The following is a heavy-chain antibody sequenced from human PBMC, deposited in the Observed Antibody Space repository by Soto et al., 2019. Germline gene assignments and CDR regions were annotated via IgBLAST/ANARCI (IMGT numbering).Heavy chain of an antibody. Sequence: GVSLRLSCAASGFTFSSFGMHWVRQAPGKGLEWVAVISDDATNKYYADSVKGRFTISRDNSKNTLYLQMNSLRAEDTAVYYCAKKSIGDSDSYGMDVWGQGTTVTVSS. V-gene: IGHV3-30*18. CDR1: GFTFSSFG. D-gene: IGHD3-10*01. J-gene: IGHJ6*02. CDR2: ISDDATNK. CDR3: AKKSIGDSDSYGMDV.